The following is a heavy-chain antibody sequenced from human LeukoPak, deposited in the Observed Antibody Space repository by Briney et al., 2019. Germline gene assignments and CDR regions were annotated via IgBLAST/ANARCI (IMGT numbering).Heavy chain of an antibody. CDR2: LYHSGST. CDR3: ARENWWFGELLSPYYFDY. V-gene: IGHV4-38-2*02. Sequence: SETLSLTCAVSGYSISSGYYWGWIRQPPGKGLEWIGSLYHSGSTYCNPSLKSRATISVDTSKNQFSLKVSSVTAADTAVYYCARENWWFGELLSPYYFDYWGQGTLVTVSS. J-gene: IGHJ4*02. D-gene: IGHD3-10*01. CDR1: GYSISSGYY.